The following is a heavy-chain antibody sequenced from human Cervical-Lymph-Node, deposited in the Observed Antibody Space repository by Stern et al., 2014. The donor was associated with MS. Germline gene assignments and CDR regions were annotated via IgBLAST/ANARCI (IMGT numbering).Heavy chain of an antibody. J-gene: IGHJ4*02. Sequence: VQLVESGGALVKPGGSLRLSCAASGFTFSDAYMSWVRQAPGKGLEWVGRIKRKTDGRTTDYAAPVKGRLTISTDDSKSTLWLQXXSLKTEDTAVYXCRSNYXXRXGYSDYWGQGTLVT. V-gene: IGHV3-15*02. CDR3: RSNYXXRXGYSDY. CDR2: IKRKTDGRTT. D-gene: IGHD3-22*01. CDR1: GFTFSDAY.